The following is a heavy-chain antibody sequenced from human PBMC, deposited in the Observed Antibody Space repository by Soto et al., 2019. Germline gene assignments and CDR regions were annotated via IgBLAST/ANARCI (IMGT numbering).Heavy chain of an antibody. Sequence: GGSLRLSCAASGFTFSNAWMSWVRQAPGKGLEWVGRIKSKTDGGTTDYAAPVKGRFTISRDDSKITLYLQMNSLKTEDTAVYYCTTESYSSSWYFDYWGQGTLVTVSS. V-gene: IGHV3-15*01. J-gene: IGHJ4*02. CDR1: GFTFSNAW. CDR2: IKSKTDGGTT. CDR3: TTESYSSSWYFDY. D-gene: IGHD6-13*01.